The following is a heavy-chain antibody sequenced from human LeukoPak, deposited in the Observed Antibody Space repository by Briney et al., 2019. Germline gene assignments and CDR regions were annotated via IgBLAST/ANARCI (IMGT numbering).Heavy chain of an antibody. V-gene: IGHV1-18*01. Sequence: ASVKVSCKASGYTFTSYGISWVRQTPGQGLEWMGWISAYNGNTNYAQKLQGGVTMTTDTSTSTAYMELRSLRSDDTAVYYCARGNYDFWSGYYTGRDLLNWFDPWGQGTLVTVSS. CDR1: GYTFTSYG. CDR3: ARGNYDFWSGYYTGRDLLNWFDP. CDR2: ISAYNGNT. J-gene: IGHJ5*02. D-gene: IGHD3-3*01.